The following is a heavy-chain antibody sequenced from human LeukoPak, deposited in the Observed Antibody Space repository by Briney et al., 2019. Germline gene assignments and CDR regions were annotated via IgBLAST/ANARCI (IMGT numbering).Heavy chain of an antibody. J-gene: IGHJ6*02. V-gene: IGHV3-23*01. CDR1: EFTFSNYA. D-gene: IGHD3-10*01. Sequence: GGSLRLSCAASEFTFSNYAMSWVRQAPGKGLEWVSTVSGGGDVTYYADSVKGRFTISRDNAKNSLYLQMNSLRAEDTAVYYCARGSGSYSGGMDVWGQGTTVTVSS. CDR3: ARGSGSYSGGMDV. CDR2: VSGGGDVT.